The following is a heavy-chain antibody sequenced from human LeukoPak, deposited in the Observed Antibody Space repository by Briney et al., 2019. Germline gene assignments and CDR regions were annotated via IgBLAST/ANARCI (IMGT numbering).Heavy chain of an antibody. CDR3: ARGLQLWENQIDY. CDR2: INHSGST. CDR1: GFTVSSNY. Sequence: GSLRLSCAASGFTVSSNYMSWIRQPPGKGLEWIGEINHSGSTNYNPSLKSRVTISVDTSKNQFSLKLSSVTAADTAVYYCARGLQLWENQIDYWGQGTLVTVSS. J-gene: IGHJ4*02. V-gene: IGHV4-34*01. D-gene: IGHD5-18*01.